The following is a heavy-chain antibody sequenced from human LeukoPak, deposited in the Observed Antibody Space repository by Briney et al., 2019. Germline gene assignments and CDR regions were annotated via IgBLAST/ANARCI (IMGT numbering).Heavy chain of an antibody. D-gene: IGHD3-16*02. J-gene: IGHJ5*02. CDR1: AFTFSSYA. V-gene: IGHV3-30*04. Sequence: GGSLRLSCAASAFTFSSYAMHWVRQAPGKGLEWVAVISYDGSNKYYADSVKGRFTISRDNSKNTLYLQMNSLRAEDTAVYYCAKDPPYYDYVWGSYHLAPFDPWGQGTLVTVSS. CDR2: ISYDGSNK. CDR3: AKDPPYYDYVWGSYHLAPFDP.